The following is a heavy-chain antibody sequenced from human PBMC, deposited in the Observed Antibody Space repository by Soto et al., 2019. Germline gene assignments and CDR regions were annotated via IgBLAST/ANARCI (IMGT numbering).Heavy chain of an antibody. Sequence: QVQLVQSGAEVKKPGASVKVSCKASGYTFTSYGISWVRQAPGQGLEWMGWISAYNGNTNYAQKLQGRVTMTTDTSTSTAYMELRSLRSDDTAVYYCARVVVATIHYYYYYMDVWGKVTTVTVSS. CDR1: GYTFTSYG. CDR2: ISAYNGNT. V-gene: IGHV1-18*01. D-gene: IGHD5-12*01. CDR3: ARVVVATIHYYYYYMDV. J-gene: IGHJ6*03.